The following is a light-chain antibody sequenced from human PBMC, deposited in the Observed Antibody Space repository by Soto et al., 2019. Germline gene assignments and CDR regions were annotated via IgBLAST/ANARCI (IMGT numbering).Light chain of an antibody. CDR3: SSYTSSSNSV. CDR2: DVN. Sequence: QSALTQPASVSGSPGQSITISCTGSSRDVGGYNYVSWYQQHPGKAPKLMIYDVNNRPSGVSNRFSGSKSGNTASLTISGLQAEDEADYYCSSYTSSSNSVFGSGTKVTVL. CDR1: SRDVGGYNY. J-gene: IGLJ1*01. V-gene: IGLV2-14*01.